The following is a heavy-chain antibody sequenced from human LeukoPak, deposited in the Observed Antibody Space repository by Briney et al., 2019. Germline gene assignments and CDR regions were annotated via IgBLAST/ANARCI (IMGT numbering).Heavy chain of an antibody. J-gene: IGHJ6*02. D-gene: IGHD3-9*01. CDR3: ARAPAKRVLRYFDWENLRFVDV. CDR1: GYTFTSYD. Sequence: ASVKVSCKASGYTFTSYDINWVRQATGQGLEWMEWMNPNSGNTGYAQKFQGRVTMTRSTSISTAYMELSSLRSEDTAVYYCARAPAKRVLRYFDWENLRFVDVWGQGTTVTVSS. V-gene: IGHV1-8*01. CDR2: MNPNSGNT.